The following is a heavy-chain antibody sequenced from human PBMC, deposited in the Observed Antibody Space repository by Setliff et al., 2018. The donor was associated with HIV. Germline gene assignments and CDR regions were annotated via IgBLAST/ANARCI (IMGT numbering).Heavy chain of an antibody. CDR3: AKDRSGYGDSVPFDS. V-gene: IGHV3-53*01. Sequence: GGSLRLSCAASGFTFSDSYMSWVRQAPGKGLEWVSIIYSGDSTYYADSAKGRFTISRDNSKNTLYLQMNSLRAEDTAVYYCAKDRSGYGDSVPFDSWGQGTLVTVSS. J-gene: IGHJ4*02. CDR2: IYSGDST. D-gene: IGHD4-17*01. CDR1: GFTFSDSY.